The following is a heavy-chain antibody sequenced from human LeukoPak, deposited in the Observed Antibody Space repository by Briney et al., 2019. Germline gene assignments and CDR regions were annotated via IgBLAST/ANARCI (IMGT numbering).Heavy chain of an antibody. CDR1: SVSISSYY. CDR3: ARVGRDWYFDL. D-gene: IGHD1-1*01. J-gene: IGHJ2*01. V-gene: IGHV4-59*01. CDR2: IYYSGST. Sequence: PSETLSLTCTVSSVSISSYYWSWIRPPPGKGLEWIGYIYYSGSTNYNPSLKSRVTISVDTSKNQFSLKLSSVTAADTAVYYCARVGRDWYFDLWGRGTLVTVSS.